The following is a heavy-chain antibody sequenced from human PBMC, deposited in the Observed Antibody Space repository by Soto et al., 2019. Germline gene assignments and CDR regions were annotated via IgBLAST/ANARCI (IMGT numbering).Heavy chain of an antibody. J-gene: IGHJ6*02. CDR1: GGTFSSYA. Sequence: QVQLVQSGAEVKKPGSSVKVSCKASGGTFSSYAISWVRQAPGQGLEWMGGIIPIFGTANYAQKFHGRVTITADKASSTAYMELSSLRSEDTALYYFARDPQAAGYSSSWYGAMDVWGQGTTVTVSS. CDR2: IIPIFGTA. V-gene: IGHV1-69*06. D-gene: IGHD6-13*01. CDR3: ARDPQAAGYSSSWYGAMDV.